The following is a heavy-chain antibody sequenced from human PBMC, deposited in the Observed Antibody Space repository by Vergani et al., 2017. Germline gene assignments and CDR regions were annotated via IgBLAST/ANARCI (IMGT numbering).Heavy chain of an antibody. J-gene: IGHJ6*02. D-gene: IGHD4-23*01. Sequence: EVQLVESGGGLVKPGGSLRLSCAASGFTFSTYSMTWVRQAPGKGLEWVSFISSSSSYINYADSVKGRFTISRDNANKSLYLQMNSLRAEDTAVYYCARDRRWVGGNSGQWGMDVWGQGTTVTVSS. CDR2: ISSSSSYI. CDR3: ARDRRWVGGNSGQWGMDV. V-gene: IGHV3-21*01. CDR1: GFTFSTYS.